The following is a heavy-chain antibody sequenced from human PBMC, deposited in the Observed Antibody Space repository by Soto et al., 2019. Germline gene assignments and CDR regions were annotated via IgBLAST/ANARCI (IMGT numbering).Heavy chain of an antibody. CDR3: ATQGLPNYDYYGMDV. J-gene: IGHJ6*02. CDR2: IIPLFGTA. V-gene: IGHV1-69*12. D-gene: IGHD5-18*01. CDR1: VGTFSSYA. Sequence: QVQLVQSGAEVKKPGSSVKVSCKASVGTFSSYAISWVRQAPGQGLEWMGGIIPLFGTANYAQTFQGRVTITADESTVTAYLELSSLRSEDTAVYYCATQGLPNYDYYGMDVWGQGTTVTVSS.